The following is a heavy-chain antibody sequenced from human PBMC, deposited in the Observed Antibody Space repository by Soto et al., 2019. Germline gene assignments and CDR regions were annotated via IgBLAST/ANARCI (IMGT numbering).Heavy chain of an antibody. CDR2: IYWDDDK. D-gene: IGHD2-2*01. V-gene: IGHV2-5*02. Sequence: QITLKESGPTLVKPTQTLTLTCTFSGFSLSTSGMGVGWIRQPPGKALEWLALIYWDDDKRYSPSLKSRPTNADDTSKIQVDHKMTNMHPVDTATYYCAHSLAASNFDEYEPINRFDYWGQGTLFTVSS. CDR1: GFSLSTSGMG. CDR3: AHSLAASNFDEYEPINRFDY. J-gene: IGHJ4*02.